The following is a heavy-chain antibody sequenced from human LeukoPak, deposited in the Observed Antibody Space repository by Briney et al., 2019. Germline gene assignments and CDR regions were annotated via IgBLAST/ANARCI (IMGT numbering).Heavy chain of an antibody. CDR2: IYYSGST. CDR3: ARDGSSGWYPYGYYYGMDV. CDR1: GGSFSSSSYY. Sequence: SETLSLTCTVSGGSFSSSSYYWSWIRQPPGKGLEWIGYIYYSGSTNYNPSLKSRVTISVDTSKNQFSLKLSSVTAADTAVYYCARDGSSGWYPYGYYYGMDVWGQGTTVTVSS. V-gene: IGHV4-61*01. D-gene: IGHD6-13*01. J-gene: IGHJ6*02.